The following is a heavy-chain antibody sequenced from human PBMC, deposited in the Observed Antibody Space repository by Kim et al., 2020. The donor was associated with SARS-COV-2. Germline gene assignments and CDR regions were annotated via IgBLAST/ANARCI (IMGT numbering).Heavy chain of an antibody. D-gene: IGHD3-22*01. J-gene: IGHJ4*02. CDR1: GGSVSSGSYY. Sequence: SETLSLTCTVSGGSVSSGSYYWSWIRQPPGKGLEWIGYIYYSGSTNYNPSLKSRVTISVDTSKNQFSLKLSSVTAADTAVYYCAREMIEHYFDYWGQGTLVTVSS. CDR2: IYYSGST. V-gene: IGHV4-61*01. CDR3: AREMIEHYFDY.